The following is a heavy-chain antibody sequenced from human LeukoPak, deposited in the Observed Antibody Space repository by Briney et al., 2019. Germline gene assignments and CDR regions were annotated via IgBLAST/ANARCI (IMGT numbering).Heavy chain of an antibody. CDR2: ISYDGSNK. D-gene: IGHD1-26*01. CDR1: GFTFDDYA. CDR3: AKDSIAVCGSCPFDY. V-gene: IGHV3-30*18. Sequence: GGSLRLSCAASGFTFDDYAMHWVRQAPGKGLEWVAVISYDGSNKYYADSVKGRFTISRDNSKNTLYLQMNSLRAEDTAVYYCAKDSIAVCGSCPFDYWGQGTLVTVSS. J-gene: IGHJ4*02.